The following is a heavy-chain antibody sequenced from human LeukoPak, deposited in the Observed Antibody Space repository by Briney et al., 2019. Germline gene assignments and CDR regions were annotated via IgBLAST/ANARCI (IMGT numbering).Heavy chain of an antibody. V-gene: IGHV4-30-2*01. J-gene: IGHJ3*02. CDR2: IYRSGST. D-gene: IGHD2-2*01. Sequence: SETLSLTCAVSGGSISSGGYSWSWIRQPPGKGLEWIGYIYRSGSTYYNPSLKSRVTISVDRSKNQFSLKLSSVTAADTAVYYCARAVVPADAFDIWGQGTMVTVSS. CDR1: GGSISSGGYS. CDR3: ARAVVPADAFDI.